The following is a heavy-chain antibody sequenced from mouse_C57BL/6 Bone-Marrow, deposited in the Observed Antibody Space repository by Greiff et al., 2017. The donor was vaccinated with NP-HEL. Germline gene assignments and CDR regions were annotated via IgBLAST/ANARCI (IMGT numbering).Heavy chain of an antibody. CDR3: ARGDYGSSRFGYAMDY. J-gene: IGHJ4*01. CDR1: GYAFSSYW. CDR2: IYPGDGDT. Sequence: VMLVESGAELVKPGASVKISCKASGYAFSSYWMNWVKERPGKGLEWIGQIYPGDGDTKYNGKFKGKATLTADKSSSSAYMQLSSLTSEYSAVYFCARGDYGSSRFGYAMDYWGQGTSVTVSS. V-gene: IGHV1-80*01. D-gene: IGHD1-1*01.